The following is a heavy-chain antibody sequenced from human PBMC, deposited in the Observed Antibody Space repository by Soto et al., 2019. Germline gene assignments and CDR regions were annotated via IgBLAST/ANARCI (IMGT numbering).Heavy chain of an antibody. CDR1: GYTFNGYS. D-gene: IGHD2-15*01. V-gene: IGHV1-18*04. Sequence: QVHLLQSGAEVKRPGASVKVSCKTSGYTFNGYSISWVRQAPGQGLEWMGWISTYNGNTNSAQRFQDRVTLTTDTSTRTAYMELTNLRFDDTALYFCARADKNSWWAFDDWGQGTLVTVSS. J-gene: IGHJ5*02. CDR3: ARADKNSWWAFDD. CDR2: ISTYNGNT.